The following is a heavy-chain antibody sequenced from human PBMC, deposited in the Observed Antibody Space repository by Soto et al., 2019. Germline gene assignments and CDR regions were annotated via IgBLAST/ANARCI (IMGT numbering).Heavy chain of an antibody. CDR1: GFSLSNARMG. CDR3: ARIQCISTSCYYYYYYGMNV. V-gene: IGHV2-26*01. D-gene: IGHD2-2*01. CDR2: IFSNDEK. Sequence: QVTLKESGPVLVKPTETLTLTCTVSGFSLSNARMGVSWIRQPPGKALEWLAHIFSNDEKSHSTSMKSRLTNSKDASKSQVVLTMTNMDPADTATYCCARIQCISTSCYYYYYYGMNVWGQGTTVTVSS. J-gene: IGHJ6*02.